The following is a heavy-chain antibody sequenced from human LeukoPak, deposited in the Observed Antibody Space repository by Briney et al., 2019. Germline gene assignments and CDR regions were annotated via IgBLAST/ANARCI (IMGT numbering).Heavy chain of an antibody. CDR3: ATNLATVVTPADY. CDR1: GYTLTELS. CDR2: FDPEDGEI. V-gene: IGHV1-24*01. D-gene: IGHD4-23*01. Sequence: ASVKVSCKVSGYTLTELSMHWVRQAPGQGLEWMGGFDPEDGEIIYAQKFQGRVTMSADTSTDTAYMELSSLRSEDTAVYYCATNLATVVTPADYCGQGTLVSVSS. J-gene: IGHJ4*02.